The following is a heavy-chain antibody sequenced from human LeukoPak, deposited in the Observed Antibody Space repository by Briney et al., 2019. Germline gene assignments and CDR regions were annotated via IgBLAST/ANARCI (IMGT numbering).Heavy chain of an antibody. CDR1: GFTFSKFA. V-gene: IGHV3-73*01. CDR3: TRGSLDY. D-gene: IGHD2-15*01. J-gene: IGHJ4*02. Sequence: GGSLRLSCAAAGFTFSKFAMHWVRQASGKGLEWVGRIRSKANSYATAYAASVKGRSTISRDDSKNTAYLQMNSLKTEDTAVYYCTRGSLDYWVQGTLVNVSS. CDR2: IRSKANSYAT.